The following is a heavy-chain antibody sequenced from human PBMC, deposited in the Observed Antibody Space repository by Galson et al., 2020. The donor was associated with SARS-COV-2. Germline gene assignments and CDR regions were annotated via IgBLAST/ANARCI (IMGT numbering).Heavy chain of an antibody. CDR3: ARVQATYYDFWSGYYDPIGPPGFDY. D-gene: IGHD3-3*01. CDR2: ISSSSSTI. J-gene: IGHJ4*02. Sequence: GGSLRLSCAASGFTFSSYSMNWVRQAPGKGLEWVSYISSSSSTIYYADSVKGRFTISRDNAKNSLYLQMNSLRDEDTAVYYCARVQATYYDFWSGYYDPIGPPGFDYWGQGTLVTVSS. V-gene: IGHV3-48*02. CDR1: GFTFSSYS.